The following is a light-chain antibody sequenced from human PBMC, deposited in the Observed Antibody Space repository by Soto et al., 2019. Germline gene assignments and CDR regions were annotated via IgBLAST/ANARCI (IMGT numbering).Light chain of an antibody. CDR2: GAS. Sequence: EIVMTQSPATLSVSPGERATLSCRASQSVSSNLAWYQQKPGQAPRLLIYGASTRATGIPARFSGSGSGTEFTLTISSLQSEDFAVYYCHHGETFGQGTKVDIK. V-gene: IGKV3-15*01. J-gene: IGKJ1*01. CDR1: QSVSSN. CDR3: HHGET.